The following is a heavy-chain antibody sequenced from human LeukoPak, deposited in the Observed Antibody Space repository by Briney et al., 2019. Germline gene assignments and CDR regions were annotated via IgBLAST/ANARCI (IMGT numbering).Heavy chain of an antibody. J-gene: IGHJ4*02. CDR2: ISGSGGSK. Sequence: GGSLRLSCAASGFTFRNYAMSWVRQAPGKGLEWVAGISGSGGSKYYAESVKGRFTISRDNSKSTVYLQMNSLRAEDTAVYFCATRPASETYYGVLDYWGQGPRVTVSS. CDR1: GFTFRNYA. D-gene: IGHD3-10*01. CDR3: ATRPASETYYGVLDY. V-gene: IGHV3-23*01.